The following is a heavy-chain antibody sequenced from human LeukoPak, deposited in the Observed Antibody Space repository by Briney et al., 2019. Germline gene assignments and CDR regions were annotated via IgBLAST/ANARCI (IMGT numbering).Heavy chain of an antibody. CDR3: AKDPRHCLVQGFDP. J-gene: IGHJ5*02. CDR1: GFTFSSYA. D-gene: IGHD6-19*01. CDR2: ISGSGGST. V-gene: IGHV3-23*01. Sequence: GGSLRLSCAASGFTFSSYAMSWVRQAPGKGLEWVSAISGSGGSTYYADSVKGRFTISRDNSNNTLYLQMNSLRAEDTAVYYCAKDPRHCLVQGFDPWGQGTLVTVSS.